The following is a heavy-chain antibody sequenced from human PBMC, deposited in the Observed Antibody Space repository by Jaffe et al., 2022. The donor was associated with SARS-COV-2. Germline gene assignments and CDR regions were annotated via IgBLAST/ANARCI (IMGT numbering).Heavy chain of an antibody. CDR2: IYYSGST. Sequence: QLQLQESGPGLVKPSETLSLTCTVSGGSISSSSYYWGWIRQPPGKGLEWIGSIYYSGSTYYNPSLKSRVTISVDTSKNQFSLKLSSVTAADTAVYYCARLLYSSSAAADYWGQGTLVTVSS. CDR1: GGSISSSSYY. D-gene: IGHD6-13*01. J-gene: IGHJ4*02. CDR3: ARLLYSSSAAADY. V-gene: IGHV4-39*01.